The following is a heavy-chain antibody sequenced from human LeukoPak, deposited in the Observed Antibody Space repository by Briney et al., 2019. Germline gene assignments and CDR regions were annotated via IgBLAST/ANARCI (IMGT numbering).Heavy chain of an antibody. CDR1: GFTFSSYA. D-gene: IGHD3-16*01. CDR3: TTVTPRRLFDY. J-gene: IGHJ4*02. V-gene: IGHV3-23*01. CDR2: ISGSGGST. Sequence: GGSLRLSCAASGFTFSSYAMSWVRQAPGKGLEWVSAISGSGGSTYYADSVKGRFTISRDNSKNTLYLQMNSLKTEDTAVYYCTTVTPRRLFDYWGQGTLVTVSS.